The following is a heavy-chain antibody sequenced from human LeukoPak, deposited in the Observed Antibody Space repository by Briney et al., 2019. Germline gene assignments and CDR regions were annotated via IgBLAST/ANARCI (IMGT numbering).Heavy chain of an antibody. Sequence: SETLSLTCAVSGGSISSSNWWSWVRQPPGKGLEWIGEIYQSGSTNYNPSLKSRVTISVDKSKNQFSLKLSSVTAADTAVYYCARGLAGYCTNGVCYYFDYWGQGTLVTVSS. CDR2: IYQSGST. J-gene: IGHJ4*02. CDR3: ARGLAGYCTNGVCYYFDY. CDR1: GGSISSSNW. V-gene: IGHV4-4*02. D-gene: IGHD2-8*01.